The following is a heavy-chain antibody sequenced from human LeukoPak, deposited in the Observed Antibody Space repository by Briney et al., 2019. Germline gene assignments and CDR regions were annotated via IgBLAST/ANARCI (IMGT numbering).Heavy chain of an antibody. V-gene: IGHV3-43*01. CDR1: GLTFYDFT. Sequence: PGGSLRLSCAASGLTFYDFTMHWVRQPPGKGLEWVSFISRDGGNTYYADAVKGRFTISRDNSKNSLSLQMNSLTIDDTALYYCAKGDGYNGCFDSWGQGTLVTVSS. CDR2: ISRDGGNT. J-gene: IGHJ4*02. D-gene: IGHD5-24*01. CDR3: AKGDGYNGCFDS.